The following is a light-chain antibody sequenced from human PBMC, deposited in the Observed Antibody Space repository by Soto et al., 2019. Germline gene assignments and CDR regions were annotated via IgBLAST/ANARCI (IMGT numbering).Light chain of an antibody. CDR1: SSNIGKNS. V-gene: IGLV1-44*01. CDR2: SNG. CDR3: ATWDDSLDAGV. J-gene: IGLJ3*02. Sequence: QAVLTQPPSVSAAPGQRVSISCSGGSSNIGKNSVSWYQQLPATAPKLLIHSNGQRPSGVPDRFSGSKSGTSASLAISGLQSHDEADYYCATWDDSLDAGVFGGGTKLTVL.